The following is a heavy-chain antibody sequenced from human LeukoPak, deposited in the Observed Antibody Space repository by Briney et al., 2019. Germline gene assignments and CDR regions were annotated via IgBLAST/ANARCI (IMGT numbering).Heavy chain of an antibody. CDR2: ISGSGGST. J-gene: IGHJ6*03. Sequence: GGSLRLSCAASGFTFSSYAMSWVRQAPGKGLEWVSAISGSGGSTYYADSVKGRFTISRDNSKNTLYLQMNSLRAEDTAVYYCAKPIVVVPAADRNMDVWGKGTTVTVSS. D-gene: IGHD2-2*01. V-gene: IGHV3-23*01. CDR3: AKPIVVVPAADRNMDV. CDR1: GFTFSSYA.